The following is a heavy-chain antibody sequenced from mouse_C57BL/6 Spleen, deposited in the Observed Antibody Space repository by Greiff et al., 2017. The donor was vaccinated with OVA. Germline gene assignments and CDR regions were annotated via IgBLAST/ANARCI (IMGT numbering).Heavy chain of an antibody. Sequence: VHLVESGPGLVQPSQSLSITCTVSGFSLTSYGVHWVRQSPGKGLEWLGVIWSGGSTDYNAAFISRLSISKDNSKSQVFFKMNSLQADDTAIYYCARRNSNYEYFDVWGTGTTVTVSS. J-gene: IGHJ1*03. CDR3: ARRNSNYEYFDV. D-gene: IGHD2-5*01. V-gene: IGHV2-2*01. CDR1: GFSLTSYG. CDR2: IWSGGST.